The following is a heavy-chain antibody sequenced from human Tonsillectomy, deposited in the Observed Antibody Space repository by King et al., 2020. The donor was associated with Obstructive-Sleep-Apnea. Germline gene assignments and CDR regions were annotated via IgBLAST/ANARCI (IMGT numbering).Heavy chain of an antibody. CDR2: ISYDGSNK. D-gene: IGHD6-19*01. CDR3: ARDQWLVPGDY. J-gene: IGHJ4*02. CDR1: GFTFSSYA. V-gene: IGHV3-30-3*01. Sequence: VQLVESGGGVVQPGRSLRLSCAASGFTFSSYAMHWVRQAPGKGLEWVAVISYDGSNKYYADSVKGRFTISRDNSKNTLYLQMNSLRAEDTAVYYCARDQWLVPGDYWGQGTLVTVSS.